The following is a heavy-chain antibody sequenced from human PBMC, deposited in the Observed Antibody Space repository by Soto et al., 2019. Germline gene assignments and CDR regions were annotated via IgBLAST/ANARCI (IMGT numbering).Heavy chain of an antibody. J-gene: IGHJ4*02. CDR2: IYHSGST. CDR1: GGSISSGGYS. Sequence: SETLSLTCAVSGGSISSGGYSWSWIRQPPGEGLEWIGYIYHSGSTYYNPSLKSRVTISVDRSKNQFSLKLSSVTAADTAVYYCARALPGRNFDYWGQGTLVTVSS. D-gene: IGHD1-26*01. CDR3: ARALPGRNFDY. V-gene: IGHV4-30-2*01.